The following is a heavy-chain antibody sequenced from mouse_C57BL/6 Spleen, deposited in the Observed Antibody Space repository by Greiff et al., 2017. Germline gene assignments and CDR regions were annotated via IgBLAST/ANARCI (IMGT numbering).Heavy chain of an antibody. CDR2: IYPGSGST. D-gene: IGHD2-3*01. Sequence: VQLQQPGAELVKPGASVKMSCKASGYTFTSYWITWVKQRPGQGLEWIGDIYPGSGSTNYNEKFKSKATLTVDTSSSTAYMQLSSLTSEDSAVYYGSRLIYDGYYDYAMDYWGQGTSVTVSS. J-gene: IGHJ4*01. CDR3: SRLIYDGYYDYAMDY. CDR1: GYTFTSYW. V-gene: IGHV1-55*01.